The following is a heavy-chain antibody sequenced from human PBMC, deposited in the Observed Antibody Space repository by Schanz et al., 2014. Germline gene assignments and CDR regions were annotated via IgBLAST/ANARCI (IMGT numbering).Heavy chain of an antibody. CDR2: ISAYNGHT. J-gene: IGHJ6*02. D-gene: IGHD3-10*01. V-gene: IGHV1-18*01. CDR1: GGTFSSYT. Sequence: QVQLVQSGAEVMKPGSSVKVSCKASGGTFSSYTINWVRQAPGQGLEWMGWISAYNGHTTYAQKFQGRVTMTTDTSTSTAYMELRSLISDDTDVYYCVRDAGWAFGDYHGMDVWGQGTSVTVSS. CDR3: VRDAGWAFGDYHGMDV.